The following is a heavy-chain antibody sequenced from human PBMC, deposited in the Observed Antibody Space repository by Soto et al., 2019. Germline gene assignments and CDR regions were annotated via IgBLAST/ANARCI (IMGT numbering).Heavy chain of an antibody. D-gene: IGHD6-13*01. Sequence: VQLVESGGGLLQPGGSLRLSCAASGFTCSSYWMSWVRQAPVEGLEWVGNIKQDGSEKTYGDFMEGRFTISRDNAENSLYLQMNSLRAEDTAVYYCARIASAGRGWAVWGQGTTVVVSS. CDR1: GFTCSSYW. V-gene: IGHV3-7*01. J-gene: IGHJ6*02. CDR2: IKQDGSEK. CDR3: ARIASAGRGWAV.